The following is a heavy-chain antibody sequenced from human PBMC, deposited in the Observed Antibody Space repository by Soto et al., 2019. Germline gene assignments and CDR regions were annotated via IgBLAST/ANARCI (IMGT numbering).Heavy chain of an antibody. CDR3: VKEGISSYNEYFEY. CDR2: ITGSGIYT. CDR1: GFIFATHT. D-gene: IGHD2-2*01. J-gene: IGHJ4*02. V-gene: IGHV3-21*02. Sequence: VQLVESGGGLVKPGGSLRLSCAASGFIFATHTINWVRQAPGKGLEWVSSITGSGIYTRYADSVKGRFTISRDNAKASLYLQMNSLGAEVTAVYYCVKEGISSYNEYFEYWGQGTLVT.